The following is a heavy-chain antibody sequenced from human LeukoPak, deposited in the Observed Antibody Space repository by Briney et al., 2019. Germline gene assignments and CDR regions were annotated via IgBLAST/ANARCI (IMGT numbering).Heavy chain of an antibody. D-gene: IGHD3-22*01. CDR3: AREGASSGYLDY. V-gene: IGHV3-7*04. J-gene: IGHJ4*02. CDR1: GFTFSSYW. Sequence: QPGGSLRLSCAASGFTFSSYWMTWVRQPPGKGLEWVANIKQDGGAKYYVDSVKGRFTISRDNAKNSLYLQMNSLRAEDAAVYYCAREGASSGYLDYWGQGTLVTVSS. CDR2: IKQDGGAK.